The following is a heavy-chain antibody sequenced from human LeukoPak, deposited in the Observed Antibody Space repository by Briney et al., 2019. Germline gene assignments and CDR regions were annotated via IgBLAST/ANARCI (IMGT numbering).Heavy chain of an antibody. CDR3: ARVVVGATFDAFDI. CDR1: GGTFSSYG. V-gene: IGHV1-69*13. D-gene: IGHD1-26*01. J-gene: IGHJ3*02. Sequence: ASVKVSCKASGGTFSSYGISWVRQAPGQGLEWMGGIIPIFGTANYAQKFQGRVTITADESTSTAYMELSSLRSEDTAVYYCARVVVGATFDAFDIWGQGTMVTVSS. CDR2: IIPIFGTA.